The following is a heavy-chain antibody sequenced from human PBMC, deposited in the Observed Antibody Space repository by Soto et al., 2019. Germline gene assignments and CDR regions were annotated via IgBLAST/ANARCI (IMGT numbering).Heavy chain of an antibody. D-gene: IGHD1-1*01. Sequence: QVQLVQSGAEVKKPGASVKVSCKVSGHTLTELSMHWVRQAPGKGLEWMGGFDPEDGETISAQKFQGRVTMTEDTSTDSTYMELSSLRSEDTAVYYCAAGGTRWLPSPFDYWGQGTWSPSPQ. V-gene: IGHV1-24*01. CDR1: GHTLTELS. CDR2: FDPEDGET. CDR3: AAGGTRWLPSPFDY. J-gene: IGHJ4*02.